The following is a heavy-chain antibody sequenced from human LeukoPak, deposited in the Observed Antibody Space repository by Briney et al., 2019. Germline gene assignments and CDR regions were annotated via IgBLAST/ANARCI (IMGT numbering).Heavy chain of an antibody. D-gene: IGHD5-18*01. CDR3: ARGGQAMAYY. CDR1: GFNFSSYW. CDR2: INSDGSST. V-gene: IGHV3-74*01. Sequence: PGGSLRLSCAASGFNFSSYWMHWVRQAPGKGLVWVSRINSDGSSTSYADSMKGRFTISRDNAKNTLYLQMNSLRVEDTAVYYCARGGQAMAYYWGQGTLVTVPS. J-gene: IGHJ4*02.